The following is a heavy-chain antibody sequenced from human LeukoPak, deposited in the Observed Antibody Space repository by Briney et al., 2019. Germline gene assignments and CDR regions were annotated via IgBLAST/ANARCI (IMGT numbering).Heavy chain of an antibody. CDR3: ATVPADPYYYYYMDV. Sequence: GASVKVSCKASGGTFSSYAISWVRQAPGQGLEWMGVIIPIFGTANYAQKLQGRVTMTTDTSTSTAYMELRSLRSDDTAVYYCATVPADPYYYYYMDVWGKGTTVTVSS. V-gene: IGHV1-69*05. J-gene: IGHJ6*03. D-gene: IGHD2-2*01. CDR2: IIPIFGTA. CDR1: GGTFSSYA.